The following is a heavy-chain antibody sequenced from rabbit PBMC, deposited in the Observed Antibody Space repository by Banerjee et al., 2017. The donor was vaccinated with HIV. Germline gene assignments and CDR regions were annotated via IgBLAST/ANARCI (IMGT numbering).Heavy chain of an antibody. D-gene: IGHD6-1*01. CDR2: IYVGSSGST. V-gene: IGHV1S40*01. Sequence: QSLEESGGDLVKPGASLTLTCTASGFSFSNNYYMCWVRQAPGKGLEWIATIYVGSSGSTWYASWAKGRFTISKTSSNTVTLQMTSLTAADTATYFCARSYYSDGYGTYVYARAFNLWGPGTLVTVS. CDR3: ARSYYSDGYGTYVYARAFNL. CDR1: GFSFSNNYY. J-gene: IGHJ4*01.